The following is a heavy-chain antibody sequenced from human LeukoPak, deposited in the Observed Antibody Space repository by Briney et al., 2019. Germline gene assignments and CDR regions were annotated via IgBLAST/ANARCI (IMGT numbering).Heavy chain of an antibody. V-gene: IGHV4-59*01. CDR1: GGSISSYY. D-gene: IGHD2-15*01. J-gene: IGHJ5*02. Sequence: SETLSLTCTVSGGSISSYYWSWIRQPPRKGLEWIGYIYYSGSTNYNPSLKSRVTISVDTSKNQFSLKLSSVTAADTAVYYCARGGNCSGGTCYSDRGWFDPWGQGTLVTVSS. CDR2: IYYSGST. CDR3: ARGGNCSGGTCYSDRGWFDP.